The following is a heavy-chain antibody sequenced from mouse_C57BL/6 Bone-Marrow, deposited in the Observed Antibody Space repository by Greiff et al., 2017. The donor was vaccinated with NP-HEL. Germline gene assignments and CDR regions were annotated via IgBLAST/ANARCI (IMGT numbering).Heavy chain of an antibody. CDR3: ARSPYYDYDGSWFAY. Sequence: VKLMESGAELARPGASVKLSCKASGYTFTSYGISWVKQRTGQGLEWIGEIYPRSGNTYYNEKFKGKATLTADKSSSTAYMELRSLTSEDSAVYFCARSPYYDYDGSWFAYWGQGTLVTVSA. CDR1: GYTFTSYG. V-gene: IGHV1-81*01. D-gene: IGHD2-4*01. CDR2: IYPRSGNT. J-gene: IGHJ3*01.